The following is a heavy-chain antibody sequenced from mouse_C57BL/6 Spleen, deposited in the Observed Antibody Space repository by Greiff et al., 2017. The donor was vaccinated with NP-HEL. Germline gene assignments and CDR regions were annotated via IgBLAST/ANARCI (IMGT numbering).Heavy chain of an antibody. Sequence: VQLQQSGPELVKPGASVKISCKASGYTFTDYYMNWVKQSHGKSLEWIGDINPNNGGTSYNQKFKGKATLTVDKSSSTAYMGLRSLTSEDSAVYYCARDYGKGYWGKGTTLTVSS. CDR1: GYTFTDYY. V-gene: IGHV1-26*01. D-gene: IGHD2-1*01. CDR2: INPNNGGT. J-gene: IGHJ2*01. CDR3: ARDYGKGY.